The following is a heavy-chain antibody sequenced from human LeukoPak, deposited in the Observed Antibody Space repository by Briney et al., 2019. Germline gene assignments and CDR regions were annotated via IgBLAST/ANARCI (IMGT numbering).Heavy chain of an antibody. CDR2: INPNSGGT. D-gene: IGHD6-6*01. CDR1: GYTFTGYC. J-gene: IGHJ4*02. Sequence: GASVKVSCKASGYTFTGYCMHWVRQAPGQGLEWMGWINPNSGGTNYAQKFQGRVTMTRDTSISTAYMELSRLRSDDTAVYYCAREEAYSSSSGVDYWGQGTLVTVSS. CDR3: AREEAYSSSSGVDY. V-gene: IGHV1-2*02.